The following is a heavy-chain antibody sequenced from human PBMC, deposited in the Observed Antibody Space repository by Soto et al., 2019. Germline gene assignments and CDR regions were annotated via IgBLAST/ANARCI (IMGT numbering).Heavy chain of an antibody. CDR1: GFTFSSYA. CDR3: ASGLLRFLEWSQTNMDV. J-gene: IGHJ6*03. CDR2: ISGSGGST. D-gene: IGHD3-3*01. V-gene: IGHV3-23*01. Sequence: EVQLLESGGGLVQPGGSLRLSCAASGFTFSSYAMSWVRQAPGKGLEWVSAISGSGGSTYYADSVKGRFTISRDNSKNTLYLQMNSLRAEDTAVYYCASGLLRFLEWSQTNMDVWGKGTTVTVSS.